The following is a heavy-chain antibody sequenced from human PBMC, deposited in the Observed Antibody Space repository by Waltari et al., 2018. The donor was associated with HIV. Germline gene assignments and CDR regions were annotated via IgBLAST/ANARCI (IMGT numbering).Heavy chain of an antibody. D-gene: IGHD6-19*01. Sequence: EVQLVESGGGLVKPGRSLRLSCTTSGFTFGDYAMSWFRQAPGKGLEWVVFIRSKANGGTTEYAASVKGRFTISRDDSESIAYLQMNSLKAGDTAVYYCSSTFSTGWYGEYWGQGSLVTVSS. CDR2: IRSKANGGTT. CDR1: GFTFGDYA. J-gene: IGHJ4*02. CDR3: SSTFSTGWYGEY. V-gene: IGHV3-49*05.